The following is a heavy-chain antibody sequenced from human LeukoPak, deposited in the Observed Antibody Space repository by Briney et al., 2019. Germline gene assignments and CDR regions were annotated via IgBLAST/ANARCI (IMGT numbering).Heavy chain of an antibody. J-gene: IGHJ4*02. CDR1: GGSISSYY. CDR3: ARYLSSGLDY. CDR2: VYYTGST. V-gene: IGHV4-59*01. D-gene: IGHD3-22*01. Sequence: SETLSLTCTVSGGSISSYYWTWIRQAPGKGLEWIGNVYYTGSTSYNPSLKSRVTISVDASKNHFSLGPTSVTAADTAVYYCARYLSSGLDYWGQGTLVTVSS.